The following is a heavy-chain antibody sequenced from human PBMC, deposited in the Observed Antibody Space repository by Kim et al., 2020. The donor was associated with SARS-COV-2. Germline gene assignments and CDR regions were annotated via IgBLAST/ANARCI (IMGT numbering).Heavy chain of an antibody. CDR3: AKDSVLVAYYYGSGSLDY. D-gene: IGHD3-10*01. J-gene: IGHJ4*02. V-gene: IGHV3-9*01. Sequence: VKGRFTISRDNAKNSLYRQMNSLRAEDTALYYCAKDSVLVAYYYGSGSLDYWGQGTLVTVSS.